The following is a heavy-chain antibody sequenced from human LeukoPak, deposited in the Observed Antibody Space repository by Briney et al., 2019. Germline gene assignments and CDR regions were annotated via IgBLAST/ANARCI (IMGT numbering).Heavy chain of an antibody. J-gene: IGHJ6*03. Sequence: SETVSLTCTVSGGSISSYYWSWIRQPAGKGLEWIGRIYTSGSTNYNPSLKSRVTMSVDTSKNQFSLKLSSVTAADTAVYYCARLIRGYSSSSLYYYYYMDVWGKGTTVTVSS. CDR3: ARLIRGYSSSSLYYYYYMDV. D-gene: IGHD6-6*01. CDR1: GGSISSYY. CDR2: IYTSGST. V-gene: IGHV4-4*07.